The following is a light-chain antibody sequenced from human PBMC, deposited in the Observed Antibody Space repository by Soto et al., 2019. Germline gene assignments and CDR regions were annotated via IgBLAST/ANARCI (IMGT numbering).Light chain of an antibody. CDR2: CAS. CDR3: QQGQNWPLT. CDR1: QSINSE. V-gene: IGKV3-15*01. J-gene: IGKJ2*01. Sequence: EIVMTQSPATLSLSPGERAALSCRASQSINSELAWYQQKPGQPPTLLIYCASTRATGVPARFTGSESGSEFTLTISGLQSEDFAVYYCQQGQNWPLTFGQGTRLEI.